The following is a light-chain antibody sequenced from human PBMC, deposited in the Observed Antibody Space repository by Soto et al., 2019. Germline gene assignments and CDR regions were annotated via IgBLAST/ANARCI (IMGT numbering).Light chain of an antibody. CDR1: QGIRAD. CDR3: LQDYNYPRT. Sequence: AIQMTQSPSSLSASVGDRVTISCRASQGIRADLGWYQHKPGKAPRLLIYAASSFQGGVPSRFSGTGSGTDFTLTINNLQPEDSATYYCLQDYNYPRTFGQGTKLEI. V-gene: IGKV1-6*01. J-gene: IGKJ2*02. CDR2: AAS.